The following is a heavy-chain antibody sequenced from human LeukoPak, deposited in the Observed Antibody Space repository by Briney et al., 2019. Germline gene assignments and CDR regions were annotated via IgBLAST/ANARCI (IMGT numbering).Heavy chain of an antibody. Sequence: GGSLRLSCAASGFTFSSYSMNWVCQAPGKRLEWGSSISSTSTTIYYADSVKGRFTISRDNAKNSRYLQMNSLRDEDTAVYYCARTYGSGTNFDYWGQGTLVTVSS. J-gene: IGHJ4*02. CDR1: GFTFSSYS. V-gene: IGHV3-48*02. CDR2: ISSTSTTI. D-gene: IGHD6-19*01. CDR3: ARTYGSGTNFDY.